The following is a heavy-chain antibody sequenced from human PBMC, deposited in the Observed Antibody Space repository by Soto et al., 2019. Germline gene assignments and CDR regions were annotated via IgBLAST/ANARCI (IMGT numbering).Heavy chain of an antibody. Sequence: EVQLLESGGGLVQPGGSLRLSCAASGFTFSSYAMSWVRQAPGKGLEWVSAISGSGGSTYYADSVKGRFTISRDNSKNTLYLQMNSLRAEDTAVYYCAKVSAFSFLELKNYYGMDVWGQGTTVTVS. CDR2: ISGSGGST. D-gene: IGHD3-3*01. J-gene: IGHJ6*02. CDR3: AKVSAFSFLELKNYYGMDV. CDR1: GFTFSSYA. V-gene: IGHV3-23*01.